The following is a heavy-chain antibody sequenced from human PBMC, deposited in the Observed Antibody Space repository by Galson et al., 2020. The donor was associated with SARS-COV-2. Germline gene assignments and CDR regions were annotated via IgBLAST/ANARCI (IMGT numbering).Heavy chain of an antibody. J-gene: IGHJ4*02. Sequence: SETLSLTCTVSGGSISSSSYYWGWIRQPPGKGLEWIGSIYYSGSTYYNPSLKSRVTISVDTSKNQFSLKLSSVTAADTAVYYCAAMLEWELPDYWGQGTLVTVSS. CDR3: AAMLEWELPDY. CDR1: GGSISSSSYY. V-gene: IGHV4-39*01. CDR2: IYYSGST. D-gene: IGHD1-26*01.